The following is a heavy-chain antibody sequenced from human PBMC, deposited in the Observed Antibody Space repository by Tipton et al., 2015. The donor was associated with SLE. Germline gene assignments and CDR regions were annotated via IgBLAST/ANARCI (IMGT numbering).Heavy chain of an antibody. CDR1: GGSISSSHW. V-gene: IGHV4-4*02. CDR3: ASTTIAARPGYNGMDV. CDR2: IFHRGST. D-gene: IGHD6-6*01. J-gene: IGHJ6*02. Sequence: TLSLTCAVSGGSISSSHWWNWVRQPPGKGLEWIGYIFHRGSTNYNPSLKGRVTLSVDMSKNQFSLNLNSVTAADTAVYYCASTTIAARPGYNGMDVWGQGTTVTVSS.